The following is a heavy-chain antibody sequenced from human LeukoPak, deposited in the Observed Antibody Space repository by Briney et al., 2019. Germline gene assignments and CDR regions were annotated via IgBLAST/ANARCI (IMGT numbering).Heavy chain of an antibody. CDR1: GYTFAGYY. CDR3: ARVPRGVAAGYYFDC. J-gene: IGHJ4*02. V-gene: IGHV1-2*02. Sequence: GASVKVSCKASGYTFAGYYMHWVRQAPGQGLEWMGWINPNSSGTNYAQKFQGRVTMTRDTSISTAYMELSGLRSDDTAVYYCARVPRGVAAGYYFDCWGQGILVTVSS. D-gene: IGHD6-13*01. CDR2: INPNSSGT.